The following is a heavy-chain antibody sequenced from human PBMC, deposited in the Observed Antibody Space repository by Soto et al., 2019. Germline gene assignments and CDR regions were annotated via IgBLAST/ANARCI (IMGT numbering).Heavy chain of an antibody. Sequence: SETLSLTCAVSGGSISSGGYSWSWIRQPPGKGLEWVGYIYYSGSTNYNPSLKSRVTISVDTSKNQFSLKLSSVTAADTAVYYCASIAARPQYYYYYGMDVWGQGTTVTVSS. CDR3: ASIAARPQYYYYYGMDV. CDR2: IYYSGST. D-gene: IGHD6-6*01. V-gene: IGHV4-61*08. J-gene: IGHJ6*02. CDR1: GGSISSGGYS.